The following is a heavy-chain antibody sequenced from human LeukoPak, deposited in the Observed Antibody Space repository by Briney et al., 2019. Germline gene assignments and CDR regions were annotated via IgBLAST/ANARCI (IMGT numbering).Heavy chain of an antibody. CDR1: GGSISSSSYY. CDR3: ARGAEYQLLHGGWFDP. CDR2: IYYSGST. J-gene: IGHJ5*02. D-gene: IGHD2-2*01. Sequence: KPSETLSLTCTVSGGSISSSSYYWGWIRQPPGKGLEWIGSIYYSGSTYYNPSLKSRVTISVDTSKNQFSLKLSSVTAADTAVYYCARGAEYQLLHGGWFDPWGQGTLVTVSS. V-gene: IGHV4-39*01.